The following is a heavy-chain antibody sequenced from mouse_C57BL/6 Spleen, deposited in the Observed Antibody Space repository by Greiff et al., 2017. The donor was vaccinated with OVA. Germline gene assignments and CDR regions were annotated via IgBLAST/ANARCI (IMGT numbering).Heavy chain of an antibody. J-gene: IGHJ3*01. D-gene: IGHD2-3*01. CDR2: IYPRDGST. Sequence: LVESGPELVKPGASVKLSCKASGYTFPSYDINWVKQRPGQGLEWIGWIYPRDGSTKYNEKFKGKATLTVDTSSSTAYMELHSLTSEDSAVYFCAREGGYYDAYWGQGTLVTVSA. V-gene: IGHV1-85*01. CDR1: GYTFPSYD. CDR3: AREGGYYDAY.